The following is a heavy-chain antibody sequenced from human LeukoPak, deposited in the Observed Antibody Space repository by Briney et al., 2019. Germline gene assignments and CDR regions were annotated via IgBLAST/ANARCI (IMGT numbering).Heavy chain of an antibody. J-gene: IGHJ5*02. D-gene: IGHD6-19*01. Sequence: GGSLKLSCAASGFTFSGSAMHWVGQASGKGLEWVGRIRSKANSYATAYAASVKGRFTISRDDSKNTAYLQMNSLKTEGTAVYYCTRRQAVAGTGNWFDPWGQGTLVTVSS. CDR2: IRSKANSYAT. V-gene: IGHV3-73*01. CDR3: TRRQAVAGTGNWFDP. CDR1: GFTFSGSA.